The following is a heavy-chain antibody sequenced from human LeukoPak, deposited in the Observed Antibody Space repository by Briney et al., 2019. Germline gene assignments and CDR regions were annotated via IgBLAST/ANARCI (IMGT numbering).Heavy chain of an antibody. J-gene: IGHJ4*02. CDR3: ARAEWELPHYDY. D-gene: IGHD1-26*01. Sequence: PSETLSLTCTVSGGSISSYYWSWIRQPPGKGLEWIGYIYYSGSTNYNPSFKSRVTISVDTSKNQFSLKLSSVTAADTAVYYCARAEWELPHYDYWGQGTLVTVSS. CDR2: IYYSGST. CDR1: GGSISSYY. V-gene: IGHV4-59*01.